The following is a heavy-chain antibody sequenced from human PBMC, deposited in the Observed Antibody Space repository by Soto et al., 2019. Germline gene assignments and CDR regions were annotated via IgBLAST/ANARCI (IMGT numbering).Heavy chain of an antibody. Sequence: QLQLQESGSGLVKPSQTLSLTCAVSGDSISSGGYSWSWIRQPPGKGLEWIGYIYHSGSTYYNPSLKSLVSMSVDRSKNQFSLMLSSVTAADTAVYYCARGNPVPLDYWGQGTLVTVSS. CDR1: GDSISSGGYS. J-gene: IGHJ4*02. CDR2: IYHSGST. V-gene: IGHV4-30-2*01. D-gene: IGHD1-1*01. CDR3: ARGNPVPLDY.